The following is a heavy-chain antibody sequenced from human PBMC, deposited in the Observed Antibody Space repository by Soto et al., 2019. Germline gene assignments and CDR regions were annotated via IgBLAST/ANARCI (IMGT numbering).Heavy chain of an antibody. Sequence: SETLSLTCAVSGGSISSGDYYWSWIRQPPGKGLEWIGYIYYSGSTYYNPSLKSRVTISVDTSKNQFSLKLSSVTAADTAVYYCARDEKTRFLEWLFSDWGQGTLVPVSS. D-gene: IGHD3-3*01. V-gene: IGHV4-30-4*01. CDR2: IYYSGST. CDR3: ARDEKTRFLEWLFSD. CDR1: GGSISSGDYY. J-gene: IGHJ4*02.